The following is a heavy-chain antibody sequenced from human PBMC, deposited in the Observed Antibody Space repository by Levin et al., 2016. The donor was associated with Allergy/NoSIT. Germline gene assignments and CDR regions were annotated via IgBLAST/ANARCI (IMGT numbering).Heavy chain of an antibody. CDR2: IKSKTDGGTT. Sequence: WIRQPPGKGLEWVGRIKSKTDGGTTDYAAPVKGRFTISRDDSKNTLYLQMNSLKTEDTAVYYCTTGGLVVAATTSSFDYWGQGTLVTVSS. D-gene: IGHD2-15*01. J-gene: IGHJ4*02. V-gene: IGHV3-15*01. CDR3: TTGGLVVAATTSSFDY.